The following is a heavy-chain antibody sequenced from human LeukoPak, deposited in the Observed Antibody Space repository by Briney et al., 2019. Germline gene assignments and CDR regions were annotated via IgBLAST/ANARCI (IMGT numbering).Heavy chain of an antibody. D-gene: IGHD4-23*01. J-gene: IGHJ4*02. CDR1: GFTFSSYS. CDR2: INGDGTST. Sequence: GGSLRLSCAASGFTFSSYSMNWVRQAPGEGLVWVSRINGDGTSTNYADSVKGRFTISRDNAKNTLYLQMNSLSAEDTALYYCASGYQDYGGNTHWGQGTLVTVSS. CDR3: ASGYQDYGGNTH. V-gene: IGHV3-74*01.